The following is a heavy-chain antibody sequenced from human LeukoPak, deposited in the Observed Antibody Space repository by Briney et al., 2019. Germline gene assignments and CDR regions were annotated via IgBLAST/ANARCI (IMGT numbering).Heavy chain of an antibody. Sequence: SETLSLTCAVYGGSFSGYYWSWIRQPPGKGLEWIGEINHSGSTNYNPSLKSRVTISVDTSENQFSLKLSSVTAADTAVYYCARGFRYGGNPDRWGQGTLVTVSS. CDR1: GGSFSGYY. CDR3: ARGFRYGGNPDR. D-gene: IGHD4-23*01. J-gene: IGHJ5*02. V-gene: IGHV4-34*01. CDR2: INHSGST.